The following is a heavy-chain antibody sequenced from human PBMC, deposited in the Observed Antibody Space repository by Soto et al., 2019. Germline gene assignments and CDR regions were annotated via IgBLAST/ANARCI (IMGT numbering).Heavy chain of an antibody. D-gene: IGHD3-9*01. CDR1: GFTFSNAW. Sequence: PGGSLRLSCAASGFTFSNAWMNWVRQAPGKGLEWVGRIKSKTDGGTTDYAAPVKGRFTISRDDSKNTLYLQMNSLRAEDTAVYYCARGTGYFDWLSYYYYYGMDVWGQGTTVTVSS. CDR3: ARGTGYFDWLSYYYYYGMDV. CDR2: IKSKTDGGTT. J-gene: IGHJ6*02. V-gene: IGHV3-15*07.